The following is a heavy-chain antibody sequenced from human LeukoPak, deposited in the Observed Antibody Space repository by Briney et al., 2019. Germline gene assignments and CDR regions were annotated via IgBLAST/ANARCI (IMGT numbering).Heavy chain of an antibody. CDR3: ASRRDGSNYSAFDI. J-gene: IGHJ3*02. CDR1: GYTFTSYY. V-gene: IGHV1-46*01. Sequence: ASLKVSCKASGYTFTSYYMHWVRQAPGQGLEWMGIINFSGGTTSYPQKFQGRVTMTRDTSTSTVYMELSSLRSEDTAVYYCASRRDGSNYSAFDIWGQGTMVTVSS. CDR2: INFSGGTT. D-gene: IGHD5-12*01.